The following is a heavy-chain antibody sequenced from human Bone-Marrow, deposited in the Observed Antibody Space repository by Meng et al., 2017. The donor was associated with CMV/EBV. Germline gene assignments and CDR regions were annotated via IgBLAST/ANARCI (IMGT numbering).Heavy chain of an antibody. Sequence: GESLKISCAASGFTFSSYWMSWVRQAPGKGLEWVANIKQDGSEKYYVDSVKGRFTISRDNAKNSLYLQMNSLRAEDTAVYYCARVHWLAAAGTGGFDYWGQGTLVTVSS. CDR3: ARVHWLAAAGTGGFDY. CDR1: GFTFSSYW. CDR2: IKQDGSEK. V-gene: IGHV3-7*01. D-gene: IGHD6-13*01. J-gene: IGHJ4*02.